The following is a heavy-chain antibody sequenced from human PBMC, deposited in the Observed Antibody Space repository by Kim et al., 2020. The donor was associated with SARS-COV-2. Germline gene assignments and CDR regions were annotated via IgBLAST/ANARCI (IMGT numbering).Heavy chain of an antibody. Sequence: GGSLRLSCAASGFTFDNFGLSWVRQAPGKGLEWVSAISASGGLTYYSDSVRGRFSMSRDNSKNTLYLQMNSLRVEETAIYYCAKASGLWFGDTFYFDSWG. CDR3: AKASGLWFGDTFYFDS. J-gene: IGHJ4*01. CDR1: GFTFDNFG. D-gene: IGHD3-10*01. CDR2: ISASGGLT. V-gene: IGHV3-23*01.